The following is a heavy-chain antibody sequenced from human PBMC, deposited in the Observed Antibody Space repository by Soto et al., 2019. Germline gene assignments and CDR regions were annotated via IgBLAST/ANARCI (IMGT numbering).Heavy chain of an antibody. CDR3: AKDRPPYDTSGPSDY. D-gene: IGHD3-22*01. J-gene: IGHJ4*02. CDR2: ISGSGGST. Sequence: GGSLRLSCAASGFTFSSYAMSWVRQAPGKGLEWVSSISGSGGSTYHPDSVKGRFTMSRDNSKNTLFLQMDSLRAEDTAVYFCAKDRPPYDTSGPSDYWGQGTLVTVSS. CDR1: GFTFSSYA. V-gene: IGHV3-23*01.